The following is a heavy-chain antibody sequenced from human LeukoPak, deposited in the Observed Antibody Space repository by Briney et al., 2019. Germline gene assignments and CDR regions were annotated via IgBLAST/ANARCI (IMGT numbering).Heavy chain of an antibody. D-gene: IGHD3-10*01. Sequence: GGSLRLSCEASGFIFSSFWMNWVRQAPGKGPEWVANINQDGSEKYYVDSVKGRFTISRDNAKNTLYLQMNSLRAEDTAVYYCASSLGSGSYYHAFDIWGQGTMVTVSS. CDR3: ASSLGSGSYYHAFDI. J-gene: IGHJ3*02. V-gene: IGHV3-7*01. CDR1: GFIFSSFW. CDR2: INQDGSEK.